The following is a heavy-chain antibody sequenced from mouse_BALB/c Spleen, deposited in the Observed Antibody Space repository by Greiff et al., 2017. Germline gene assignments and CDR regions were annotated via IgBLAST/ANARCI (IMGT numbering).Heavy chain of an antibody. V-gene: IGHV2-9*02. CDR2: IWAGGST. J-gene: IGHJ2*01. Sequence: VQLVESGPGLVAPSQSLSITCTVSGFSLTSYGVHWVRQPPGKGLEWLGVIWAGGSTNYNSALMSRLSISKDNSKSQVFLKMNSLQTDDTAMYYCARERDGYDEGGFDYWGQGTTLTVSS. CDR1: GFSLTSYG. CDR3: ARERDGYDEGGFDY. D-gene: IGHD2-2*01.